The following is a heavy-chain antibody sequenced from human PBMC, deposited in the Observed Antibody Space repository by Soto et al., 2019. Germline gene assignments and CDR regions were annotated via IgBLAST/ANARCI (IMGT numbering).Heavy chain of an antibody. V-gene: IGHV5-51*01. J-gene: IGHJ5*02. CDR2: IYPGDSDT. CDR3: ARQSYYGSGSYYNEAGVWFDP. Sequence: ESLTISLKGSGYSFTSYWIGLVRQMPGKGLEWMGIIYPGDSDTRYSPSFQGQVTISADKSISTAYLQWSSLKASDTAMYYCARQSYYGSGSYYNEAGVWFDPWGQGTLVTVSS. CDR1: GYSFTSYW. D-gene: IGHD3-10*01.